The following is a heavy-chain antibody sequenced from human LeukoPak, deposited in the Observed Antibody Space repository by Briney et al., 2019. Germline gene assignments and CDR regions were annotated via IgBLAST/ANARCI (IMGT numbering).Heavy chain of an antibody. CDR3: AKLSRGVVPGEGY. J-gene: IGHJ4*02. V-gene: IGHV3-23*01. D-gene: IGHD2-2*01. CDR1: GFTFSSYD. CDR2: ISGSGAST. Sequence: PGGSLRLSCAASGFTFSSYDMSWVRQAPEKGLQWVSTISGSGASTYYAESLKGRFTISRDNPGNTVYLQMNSLRAEDTAVYYCAKLSRGVVPGEGYWGQGTLVTVSS.